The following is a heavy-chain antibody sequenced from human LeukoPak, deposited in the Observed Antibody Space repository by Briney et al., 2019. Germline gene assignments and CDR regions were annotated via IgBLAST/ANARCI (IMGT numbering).Heavy chain of an antibody. V-gene: IGHV1-18*01. CDR3: ARVRLRLGELSKDLNWFDP. Sequence: GASVKVSCKASGYTFTSYGISWVRQAPGQGLEWMGWISAYNGNTNYAQKLQGRVTMTTDTSTSTAYMELRSLRSDDTAVYYCARVRLRLGELSKDLNWFDPWGQGTLVTVSS. CDR2: ISAYNGNT. CDR1: GYTFTSYG. D-gene: IGHD3-16*02. J-gene: IGHJ5*02.